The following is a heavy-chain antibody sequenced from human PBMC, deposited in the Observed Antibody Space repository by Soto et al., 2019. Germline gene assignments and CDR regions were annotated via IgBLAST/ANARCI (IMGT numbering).Heavy chain of an antibody. CDR3: ARERYDAMVRGVINYGMDV. V-gene: IGHV1-46*01. CDR2: INPSGGST. D-gene: IGHD3-10*01. Sequence: XSVKVSCNASGYTFTSYYMNLVRQAPGQGLEWMGIINPSGGSTSYAQKFQGRVTMTRDTSTSTVYMELSSLRSEDTAVYYCARERYDAMVRGVINYGMDVWGQGTTVTVSS. CDR1: GYTFTSYY. J-gene: IGHJ6*02.